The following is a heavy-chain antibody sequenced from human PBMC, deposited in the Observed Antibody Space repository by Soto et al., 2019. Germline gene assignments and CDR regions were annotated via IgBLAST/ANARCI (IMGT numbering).Heavy chain of an antibody. CDR3: ASDLSGRADV. J-gene: IGHJ6*02. CDR1: GFTFSSYW. V-gene: IGHV3-74*01. D-gene: IGHD3-10*01. Sequence: GSLRLSCAASGFTFSSYWMHWVRQAPGKGLVWVSRMNEDGGTTDYADSVKGRFTISRDNARNTLYLQMNSLRVEDTAGYYCASDLSGRADVWGQGTTVTVSS. CDR2: MNEDGGTT.